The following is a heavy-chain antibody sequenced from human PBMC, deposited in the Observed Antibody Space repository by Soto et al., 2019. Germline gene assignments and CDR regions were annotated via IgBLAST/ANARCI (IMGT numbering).Heavy chain of an antibody. CDR3: AREKIVVVTATNDAFDI. D-gene: IGHD2-21*02. CDR2: IYYSGST. CDR1: GGSISSGGYY. J-gene: IGHJ3*02. Sequence: QVQLQESGPGLVQPSQTLSLTCTVSGGSISSGGYYWSWIRQHPGKGLEWIGYIYYSGSTYYNPSLKSRVTISVDTSKNQFSLKLSSVTAADTAVYYCAREKIVVVTATNDAFDIWGQGTMVTVAS. V-gene: IGHV4-31*03.